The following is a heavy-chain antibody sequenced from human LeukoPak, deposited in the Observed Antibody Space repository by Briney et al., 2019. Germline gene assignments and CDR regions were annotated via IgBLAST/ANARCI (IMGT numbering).Heavy chain of an antibody. CDR2: ISGSGDNT. CDR1: GFTSSSYA. CDR3: AKGSYYDSSGSFYFDY. Sequence: GGSLRLSCAASGFTSSSYAMSWVRQAPGKGLEWVSGISGSGDNTHYADSVKGRFTISRDNSKNTLYVQVNSLGTEDTAAYYCAKGSYYDSSGSFYFDYWGQGTLVTVSS. D-gene: IGHD3-22*01. J-gene: IGHJ4*02. V-gene: IGHV3-23*01.